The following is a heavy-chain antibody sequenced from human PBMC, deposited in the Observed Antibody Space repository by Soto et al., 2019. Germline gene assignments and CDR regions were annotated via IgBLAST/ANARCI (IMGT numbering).Heavy chain of an antibody. V-gene: IGHV1-69*06. CDR2: IIPIFGTA. J-gene: IGHJ4*02. Sequence: VQLVQSGAEVKKPGSSVKVSCKASGGTFSSYAISWVRQSPGQGLEWMGGIIPIFGTANYAQKFQGRVTIPADKSTSTAYMERSSLRSEDTAVYYCARGPRYCSSTSCYPGDYWGQGNLGTVSS. CDR3: ARGPRYCSSTSCYPGDY. D-gene: IGHD2-2*01. CDR1: GGTFSSYA.